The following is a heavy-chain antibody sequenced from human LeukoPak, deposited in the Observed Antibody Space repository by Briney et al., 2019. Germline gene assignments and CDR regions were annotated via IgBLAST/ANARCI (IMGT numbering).Heavy chain of an antibody. J-gene: IGHJ6*03. CDR2: IHYSGST. CDR1: GDSISGSSYY. D-gene: IGHD2-2*01. CDR3: ARVPSENYYYYYMDV. V-gene: IGHV4-39*07. Sequence: SETLSLTCTVSGDSISGSSYYWCWIRQPPGKGLEWIGSIHYSGSTQYNPSLKSRVSTSVDTSKNQFSLKLSSVTAADTAVYYCARVPSENYYYYYMDVWGKGTTVTVSS.